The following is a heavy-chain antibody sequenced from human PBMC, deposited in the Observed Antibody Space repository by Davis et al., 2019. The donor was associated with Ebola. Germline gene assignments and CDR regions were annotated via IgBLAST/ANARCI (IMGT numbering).Heavy chain of an antibody. J-gene: IGHJ4*02. D-gene: IGHD3-3*01. Sequence: PGGSLRLSCAASGFTFDDYAMHWVRQAPGKGLEWVSGISWNSGSIGYADSVKGRFTISRDNAKNSLYLQMNSLRAEDTALYYCAKGRLRFLEWLGDYWGQGTLVTVSS. CDR1: GFTFDDYA. CDR3: AKGRLRFLEWLGDY. CDR2: ISWNSGSI. V-gene: IGHV3-9*01.